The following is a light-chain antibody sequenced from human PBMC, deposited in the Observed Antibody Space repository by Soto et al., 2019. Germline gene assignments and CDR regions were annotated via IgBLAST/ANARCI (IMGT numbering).Light chain of an antibody. CDR1: TSDVGGYNY. J-gene: IGLJ2*01. V-gene: IGLV2-14*01. Sequence: QSALTQPASVSGSPGQSITISCIGTTSDVGGYNYVSWYQHHPGKAPKLMIFEVANRPSGISDRFSASKSGNTASLTISGLQAEDEADYYCSSYTIDNSVVFGGGTQLTVL. CDR3: SSYTIDNSVV. CDR2: EVA.